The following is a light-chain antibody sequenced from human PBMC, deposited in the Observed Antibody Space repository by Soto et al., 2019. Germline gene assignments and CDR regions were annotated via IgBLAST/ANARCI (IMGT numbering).Light chain of an antibody. CDR1: SSDVGGYNY. V-gene: IGLV2-14*01. Sequence: QSALTQPASVSGSPGQSITISCTGTSSDVGGYNYVSWYQQHPGKAPKLIIYEVTNRPSGVSNRFSGSKSGNTASLTISGLQADDESDYYCASYTTSNTLGVFGGGTKLTVL. J-gene: IGLJ3*02. CDR3: ASYTTSNTLGV. CDR2: EVT.